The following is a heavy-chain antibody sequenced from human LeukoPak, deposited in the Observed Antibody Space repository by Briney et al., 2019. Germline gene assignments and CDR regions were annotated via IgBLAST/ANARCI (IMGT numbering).Heavy chain of an antibody. CDR1: GGSFSGYY. CDR3: ARVVAAAGMYYFDY. J-gene: IGHJ4*02. D-gene: IGHD6-13*01. V-gene: IGHV4-34*01. Sequence: SETLSLTCAVYGGSFSGYYWSWIRQPPGKGLEWIGEINHSGSTNYNPSLKSRVTISVDTSKNQFSLKLSSVTAADTAVYYCARVVAAAGMYYFDYWGQGTLVTVSS. CDR2: INHSGST.